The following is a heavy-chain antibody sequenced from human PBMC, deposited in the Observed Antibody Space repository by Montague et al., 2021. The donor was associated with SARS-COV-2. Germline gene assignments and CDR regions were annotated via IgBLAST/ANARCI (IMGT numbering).Heavy chain of an antibody. D-gene: IGHD3-16*01. CDR2: VYYSGTT. CDR3: ARHSDNLGSLNWFAP. J-gene: IGHJ5*02. V-gene: IGHV4-39*01. CDR1: AGPIRGTDYF. Sequence: SETRSLTCTVSAGPIRGTDYFWGWMRPPPGKGLEWIGCVYYSGTTYPNPTIQIRVSISADTSKNQFSLKLGSVTAADTAVYFCARHSDNLGSLNWFAPWGQGTLVTVSS.